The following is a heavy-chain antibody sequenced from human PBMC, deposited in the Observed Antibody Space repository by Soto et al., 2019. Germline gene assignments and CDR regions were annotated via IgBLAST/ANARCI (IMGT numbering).Heavy chain of an antibody. CDR3: VRARIDV. J-gene: IGHJ2*01. CDR1: GFIFSAYW. V-gene: IGHV3-7*01. Sequence: EVQLVESGGGLVQPGGSLRLSCAASGFIFSAYWMTWVRQAPGKGLEWVANINPDGSEKYYVDSVKGRFTISRDYVKNSLFLQVNNLRAEDTALYYCVRARIDVWGRGTLVTVSS. CDR2: INPDGSEK.